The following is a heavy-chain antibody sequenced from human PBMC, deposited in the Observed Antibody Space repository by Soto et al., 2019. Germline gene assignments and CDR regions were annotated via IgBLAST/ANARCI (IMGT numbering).Heavy chain of an antibody. Sequence: QVQLQESGPGLVKPSETLSLTCTVSGGSVSSGSYYWSWIRQPPGKGLEWIGYIYYSGSTNYNPSLKSRVTISVDTSKNQISLKLSSVTAADTAVYYCARDRAYGSGRDFDYWGQGTLVTVSS. V-gene: IGHV4-61*01. D-gene: IGHD3-10*01. J-gene: IGHJ4*02. CDR3: ARDRAYGSGRDFDY. CDR2: IYYSGST. CDR1: GGSVSSGSYY.